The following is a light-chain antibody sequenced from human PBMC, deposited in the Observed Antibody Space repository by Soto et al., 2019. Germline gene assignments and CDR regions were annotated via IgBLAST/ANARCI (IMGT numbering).Light chain of an antibody. Sequence: DIQMTQSPSTLPASVGDRVTITCRASQSISTWLAWYQQKPGKAPNLLIYKASYLASGVPSRFSGGGAGTEFTLTISSRQPDVFATYYCQQYRIYWTFGQGTKVEIK. CDR3: QQYRIYWT. CDR1: QSISTW. J-gene: IGKJ1*01. CDR2: KAS. V-gene: IGKV1-5*03.